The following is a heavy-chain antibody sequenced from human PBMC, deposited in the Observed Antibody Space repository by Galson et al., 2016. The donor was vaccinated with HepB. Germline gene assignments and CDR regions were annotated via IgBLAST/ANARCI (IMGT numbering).Heavy chain of an antibody. Sequence: SLRLSCAASGFTFDDYAMHWVRQAPGKGLEWVSGINWNTGSIGYADSVKGRFSISRDNAKKSLYLQMNSLRAKDTALYYCAKGSSGWLGGDFDYWGQGSLVTVSS. CDR3: AKGSSGWLGGDFDY. CDR2: INWNTGSI. V-gene: IGHV3-9*01. CDR1: GFTFDDYA. J-gene: IGHJ4*02. D-gene: IGHD6-19*01.